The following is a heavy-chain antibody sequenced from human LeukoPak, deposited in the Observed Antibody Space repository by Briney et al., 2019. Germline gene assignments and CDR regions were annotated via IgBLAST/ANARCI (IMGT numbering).Heavy chain of an antibody. V-gene: IGHV5-51*01. CDR3: VRFGLTSSLDY. J-gene: IGHJ4*02. D-gene: IGHD6-13*01. CDR2: INHGDSNT. Sequence: GASLQISCKISGYGLTNNWIGWGRQVPGKGLEGMGLINHGDSNTKYSPSFQGQVTFSVDASINNSSLQLSALTASDTAVYYCVRFGLTSSLDYWGQGTLVSVSS. CDR1: GYGLTNNW.